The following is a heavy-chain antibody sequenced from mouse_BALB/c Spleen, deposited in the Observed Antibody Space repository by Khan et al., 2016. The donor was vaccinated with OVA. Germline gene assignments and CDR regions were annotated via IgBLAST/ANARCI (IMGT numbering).Heavy chain of an antibody. CDR2: IGPGSSNA. Sequence: DLVKPGASVKLSCKASGYTFTSYWINWIKQRPGQGLEWIGRIGPGSSNAYYNDMFKDKATLTVDTSSNTAYIQLSSLSSVDSTVYSFASENYYGRSCYAMDYWGQGTSVTVSA. J-gene: IGHJ4*01. V-gene: IGHV1S41*01. CDR1: GYTFTSYW. CDR3: ASENYYGRSCYAMDY. D-gene: IGHD1-1*01.